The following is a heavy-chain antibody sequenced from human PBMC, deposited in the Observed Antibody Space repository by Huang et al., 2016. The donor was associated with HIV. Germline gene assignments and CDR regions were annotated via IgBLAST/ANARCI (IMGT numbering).Heavy chain of an antibody. V-gene: IGHV5-51*03. J-gene: IGHJ3*02. Sequence: EVQLVQSGAEVKRPGESLKISCKGSRYNFAGYWIGWVRQMPGKGLEWMGSIYLEDSDARYSPSLQGQVTISADTSLYSSYLQWTSLRASDTAIFYCARRRRGGFDIWGQGTLVTVSS. CDR1: RYNFAGYW. D-gene: IGHD2-15*01. CDR2: IYLEDSDA. CDR3: ARRRRGGFDI.